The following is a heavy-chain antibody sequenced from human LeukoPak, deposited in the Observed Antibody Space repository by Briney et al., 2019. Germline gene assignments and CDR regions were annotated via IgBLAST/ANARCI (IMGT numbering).Heavy chain of an antibody. CDR3: ARGEMATTPYYFDY. D-gene: IGHD5-24*01. CDR2: IYHSGST. Sequence: SETLSLTCAVSGGSISSGGYSWSWIRQPPGKGLEWIGYIYHSGSTYYNPSLKSRVTISVDRSKNQFSLKLSPVTAADTAVYYCARGEMATTPYYFDYWGQGTLVTVSS. CDR1: GGSISSGGYS. V-gene: IGHV4-30-2*01. J-gene: IGHJ4*02.